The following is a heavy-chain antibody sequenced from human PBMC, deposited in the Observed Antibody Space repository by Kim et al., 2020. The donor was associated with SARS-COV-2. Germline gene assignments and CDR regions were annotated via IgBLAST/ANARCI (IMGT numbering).Heavy chain of an antibody. V-gene: IGHV4-34*01. Sequence: SETLSLTCAVYGGSFSGYYWSWIRQPPGKGLEWIGEINHSGSTNYNPSLKSRVTITVDTSKNQFSLKLSSVTAADTAVYYCARRDRYCSSTICYAGSYY. D-gene: IGHD2-2*01. CDR3: ARRDRYCSSTICYAGSYY. CDR2: INHSGST. CDR1: GGSFSGYY. J-gene: IGHJ6*01.